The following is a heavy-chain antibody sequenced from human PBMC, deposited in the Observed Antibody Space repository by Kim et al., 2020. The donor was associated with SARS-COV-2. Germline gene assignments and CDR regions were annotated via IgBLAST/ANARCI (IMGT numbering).Heavy chain of an antibody. D-gene: IGHD6-19*01. CDR2: IHSRTGRI. Sequence: GGSLRLSCVASGFIFSNYSINWVRQAPGKGLEWISCIHSRTGRIFYADSVKGRFTMSRDDAKNSLYLEMNRLRDEETAVYYCARDRGSSGWPIFDYWGQGTLVTVSS. CDR1: GFIFSNYS. V-gene: IGHV3-48*02. CDR3: ARDRGSSGWPIFDY. J-gene: IGHJ4*02.